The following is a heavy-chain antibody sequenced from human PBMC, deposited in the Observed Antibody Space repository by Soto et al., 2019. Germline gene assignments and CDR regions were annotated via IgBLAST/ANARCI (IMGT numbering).Heavy chain of an antibody. Sequence: GGSLRLSCAASGFTFSSYGMHWVRQAPGKGLEWVAVIWYDGSNKYYADSVKGRFTISRDNSKNTLYLQMNSLRAEDTAVYYCARQSFYYYYMDVWGKGTTVTVSS. CDR1: GFTFSSYG. D-gene: IGHD3-10*01. V-gene: IGHV3-33*01. CDR2: IWYDGSNK. J-gene: IGHJ6*03. CDR3: ARQSFYYYYMDV.